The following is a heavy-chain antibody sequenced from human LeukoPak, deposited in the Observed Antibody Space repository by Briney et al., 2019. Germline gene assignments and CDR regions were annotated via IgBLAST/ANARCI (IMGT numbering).Heavy chain of an antibody. CDR1: GGSISSSSYY. V-gene: IGHV4-39*07. Sequence: SETLSLTCTVSGGSISSSSYYWGWIRQPPGKGLEWIGSIYYSGSTYYNPSLRSRVTISVDTSKNQFSLKLTSVTAADTAVYYCTKGRGIWGQGTLVTVSS. CDR2: IYYSGST. CDR3: TKGRGI. D-gene: IGHD3-10*01. J-gene: IGHJ4*02.